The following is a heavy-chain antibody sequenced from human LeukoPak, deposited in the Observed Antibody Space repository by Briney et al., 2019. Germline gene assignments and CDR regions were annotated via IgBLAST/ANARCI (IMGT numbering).Heavy chain of an antibody. J-gene: IGHJ4*02. CDR3: ARDLTIVGATRFVFGY. D-gene: IGHD1-26*01. CDR2: ISGSGGNT. CDR1: GFTFSSYA. Sequence: GGSLRLSCAASGFTFSSYAMSWVRQAPGKGLEWVSAISGSGGNTYYIDSVKGRFTISRDNSKNTLDLQMNSLRAEDTAVYYCARDLTIVGATRFVFGYWGQGTLVTVSS. V-gene: IGHV3-23*01.